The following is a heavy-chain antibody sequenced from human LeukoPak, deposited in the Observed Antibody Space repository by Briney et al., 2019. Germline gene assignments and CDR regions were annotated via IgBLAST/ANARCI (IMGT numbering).Heavy chain of an antibody. V-gene: IGHV5-51*01. J-gene: IGHJ3*02. Sequence: GESLKISCKGSGYSFTSYWIGWVRQMPGKGLECMGIIYPGDSDTRYSPSFQGQVTISADKSISTAYLQWSSLKASDTAMYYCARPPKSSSDAFDIWGQGTMVTVSS. CDR3: ARPPKSSSDAFDI. D-gene: IGHD6-6*01. CDR2: IYPGDSDT. CDR1: GYSFTSYW.